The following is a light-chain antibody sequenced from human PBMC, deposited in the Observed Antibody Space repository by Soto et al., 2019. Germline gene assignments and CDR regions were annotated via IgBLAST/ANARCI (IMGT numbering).Light chain of an antibody. CDR3: SSYTGISTQV. CDR1: SSDVGGYDY. Sequence: QSALTQPASVFGSPGQSITISCTGTSSDVGGYDYVSWYQQHPGKVPKLIIYGVNSRPSGISYRFSGSKSGNTASLTISGLQAEDEADYYCSSYTGISTQVFGGGTKVTVL. CDR2: GVN. J-gene: IGLJ3*02. V-gene: IGLV2-14*01.